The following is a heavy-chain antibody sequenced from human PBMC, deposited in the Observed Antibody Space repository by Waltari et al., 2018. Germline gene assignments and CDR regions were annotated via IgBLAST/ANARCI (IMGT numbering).Heavy chain of an antibody. V-gene: IGHV4-34*01. CDR2: ICQSGTT. CDR1: GGSFSGYY. J-gene: IGHJ3*02. D-gene: IGHD2-21*02. Sequence: QVQLQQWGAGLLKPSETLSLTCAVYGGSFSGYYWSWIRPPPGKGLEWSGEICQSGTTNYNPSLKSRVTISLDTSKNQFSLKLSSVTAADTAVYYCARQEIIVEVTGDGFDIWGQGTMVTVSS. CDR3: ARQEIIVEVTGDGFDI.